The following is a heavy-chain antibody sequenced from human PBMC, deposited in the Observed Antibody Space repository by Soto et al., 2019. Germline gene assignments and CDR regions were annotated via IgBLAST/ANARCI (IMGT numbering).Heavy chain of an antibody. Sequence: EVQLLESGGGLVQPGVSLRLSCAASGFTFRSYAMSWVRQAPVKGLEWFSTISGSGGSTFYADSDKGRFTISKDTSKYTLYLRMNSLRAEDTAVYYCAKDNGDIVGVPAGRFDTWGQGTLVTVSS. CDR1: GFTFRSYA. D-gene: IGHD2-2*01. J-gene: IGHJ4*02. CDR3: AKDNGDIVGVPAGRFDT. CDR2: ISGSGGST. V-gene: IGHV3-23*01.